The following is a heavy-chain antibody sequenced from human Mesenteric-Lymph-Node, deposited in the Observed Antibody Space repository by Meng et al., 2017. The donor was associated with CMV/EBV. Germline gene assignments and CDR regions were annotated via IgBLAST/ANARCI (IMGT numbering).Heavy chain of an antibody. V-gene: IGHV3-30-3*01. CDR1: GSTFRTYF. CDR2: ITYDESNK. J-gene: IGHJ4*02. Sequence: GESLKISCVGSGSTFRTYFMNWVRQAPGKGLEWLAVITYDESNKYYAESVKSRFTISRDNSKNTLYLQINSLRLEDTAVYFCARDGQTLRFLEWLSHFDDWGQGTLVTVSS. CDR3: ARDGQTLRFLEWLSHFDD. D-gene: IGHD3-3*01.